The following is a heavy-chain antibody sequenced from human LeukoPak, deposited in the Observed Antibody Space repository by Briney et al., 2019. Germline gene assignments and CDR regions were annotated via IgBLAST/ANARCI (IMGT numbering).Heavy chain of an antibody. Sequence: SETLSLTCAVYGGSFSGYYWSWIRQPPGKGLEWIGEINHSGSTNYNPSLKSRVTISVDTSKNQFSLKLSSVTAADTAVYYCARGRYYGSGSYYNPRWFDPWGQGTLVTVSS. CDR1: GGSFSGYY. D-gene: IGHD3-10*01. V-gene: IGHV4-34*01. J-gene: IGHJ5*02. CDR2: INHSGST. CDR3: ARGRYYGSGSYYNPRWFDP.